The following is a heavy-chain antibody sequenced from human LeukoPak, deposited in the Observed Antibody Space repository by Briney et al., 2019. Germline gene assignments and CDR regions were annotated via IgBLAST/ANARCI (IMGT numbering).Heavy chain of an antibody. CDR1: GGSISSHY. CDR2: IYYSGST. D-gene: IGHD3-3*01. V-gene: IGHV4-59*11. Sequence: PSETLSLTCTVSGGSISSHYWSWIRQPPGKGLEWIGYIYYSGSTNYNPSLKSRVTISVDTSKNQFSLKLSSVTAADTAVYYCARANYDFWSGYPIYFDYWGQGPRSPSPQ. J-gene: IGHJ4*02. CDR3: ARANYDFWSGYPIYFDY.